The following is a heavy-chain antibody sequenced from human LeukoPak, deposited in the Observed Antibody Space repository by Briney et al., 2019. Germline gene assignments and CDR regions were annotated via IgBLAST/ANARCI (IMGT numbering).Heavy chain of an antibody. CDR3: AREGRELAFDL. Sequence: GGSLRLSCAASGFTFSSYWMSWVRQAPGKGLEWVANIKQDGSEKYYVYSVKGRFTISRDNAKNSLYLQMNSLRAEDTAVYYCAREGRELAFDLWGRGTLVTVSS. CDR2: IKQDGSEK. V-gene: IGHV3-7*03. D-gene: IGHD1-26*01. CDR1: GFTFSSYW. J-gene: IGHJ2*01.